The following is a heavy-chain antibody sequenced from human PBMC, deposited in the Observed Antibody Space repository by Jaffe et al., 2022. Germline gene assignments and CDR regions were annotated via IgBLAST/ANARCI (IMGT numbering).Heavy chain of an antibody. CDR3: ARVTGTSYYYYYYYMDV. D-gene: IGHD1-1*01. CDR2: ISSSSSTI. Sequence: EVQLVESGGGLVQPGGSLRLSCAASGFTFSSYSMNWVRQAPGKGLEWVSYISSSSSTIYYADSVKGRFTISRDNAKNSLYLQMNSLRAEDTAVYYCARVTGTSYYYYYYYMDVWGKGTTVTVSS. CDR1: GFTFSSYS. J-gene: IGHJ6*03. V-gene: IGHV3-48*01.